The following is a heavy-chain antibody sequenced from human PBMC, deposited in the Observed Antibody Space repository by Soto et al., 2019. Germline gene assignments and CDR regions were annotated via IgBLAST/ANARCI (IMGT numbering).Heavy chain of an antibody. CDR1: GYTFTSYG. Sequence: QVQLVQSGAEVKKPGASVKVSCKASGYTFTSYGISWVRQAPGQGLEWMGWISAYNGNTKYAQKLQGRVNMTTDTSTSTAYMELRSLRYDDTAVYYCARDLYYYGISGYPIYFDYWGQGTLVTVSS. J-gene: IGHJ4*02. D-gene: IGHD3-22*01. V-gene: IGHV1-18*01. CDR3: ARDLYYYGISGYPIYFDY. CDR2: ISAYNGNT.